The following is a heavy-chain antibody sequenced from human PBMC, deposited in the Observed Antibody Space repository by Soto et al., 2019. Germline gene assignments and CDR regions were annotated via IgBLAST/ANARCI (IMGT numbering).Heavy chain of an antibody. V-gene: IGHV1-18*01. CDR1: GYTFTSYD. CDR2: ISSYNGNT. D-gene: IGHD4-17*01. CDR3: ARDDYGDYGY. Sequence: QVHLVQSGTEVRKPGASVKVSCKASGYTFTSYDISWVRQAPGQGLEWMGCISSYNGNTNYAQRLQGRVTMTTDTSTVTAYMELRSLRSDDTAVYYCARDDYGDYGYWGQGTLVTVSS. J-gene: IGHJ4*02.